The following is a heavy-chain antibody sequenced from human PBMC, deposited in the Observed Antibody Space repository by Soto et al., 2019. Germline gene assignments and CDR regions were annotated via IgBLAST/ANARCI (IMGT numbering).Heavy chain of an antibody. CDR3: ARGYSGYDYAN. CDR2: ISSSGGTT. D-gene: IGHD5-12*01. CDR1: GFNFNNYA. J-gene: IGHJ4*02. V-gene: IGHV3-23*01. Sequence: GGSLRLSCATSGFNFNNYAMSWVRQAPGERLEWVSFISSSGGTTYYADSVKGRFTISRDNSKNTLYLQMNSLRAEDTAVYYCARGYSGYDYANWGQGSQVPVTS.